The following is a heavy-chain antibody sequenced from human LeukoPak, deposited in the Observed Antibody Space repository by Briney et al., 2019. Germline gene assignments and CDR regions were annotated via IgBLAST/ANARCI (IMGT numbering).Heavy chain of an antibody. CDR3: ARATVWEAAAGGYFDY. D-gene: IGHD6-13*01. V-gene: IGHV1-69*04. CDR1: GYTFTSYG. CDR2: IIPILGIA. J-gene: IGHJ4*02. Sequence: GASVKVSCKASGYTFTSYGISWVRQAPGQGLEWMGRIIPILGIANYAQKFQGRVTITADKSTSTAYMELSSLRSEDTAVYYCARATVWEAAAGGYFDYWGQGTLVTVSS.